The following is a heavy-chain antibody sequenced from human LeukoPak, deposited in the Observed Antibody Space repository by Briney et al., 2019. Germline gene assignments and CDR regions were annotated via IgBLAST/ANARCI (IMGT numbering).Heavy chain of an antibody. CDR2: IYYSGGT. J-gene: IGHJ4*02. CDR3: VRGSTLRHYQY. V-gene: IGHV4-39*01. D-gene: IGHD3-16*01. CDR1: GGSISSSSYY. Sequence: SETLSLTCTVSGGSISSSSYYWGWIRQPPGKGLEWIGSIYYSGGTYYNPSLKSRVTISVDTSKNQFSLKLSSVTAADTAVYYCVRGSTLRHYQYWGQGTLVTVSS.